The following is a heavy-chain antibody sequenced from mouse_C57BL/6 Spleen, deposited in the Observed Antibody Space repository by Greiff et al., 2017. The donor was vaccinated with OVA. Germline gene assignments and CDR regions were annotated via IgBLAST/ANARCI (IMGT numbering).Heavy chain of an antibody. D-gene: IGHD2-3*01. CDR2: ISNLAYST. CDR1: GFTFSDYG. Sequence: EVKLVESGGGLVQPGGSLKLSCAASGFTFSDYGMAWVRQAPRKGPEWVGFISNLAYSTYYADTVTGRFTISRENTKNTLYLEMSSLRSEDTAMYYCARRNVYDGYYFDYWGQGTTLTVSS. V-gene: IGHV5-15*01. J-gene: IGHJ2*01. CDR3: ARRNVYDGYYFDY.